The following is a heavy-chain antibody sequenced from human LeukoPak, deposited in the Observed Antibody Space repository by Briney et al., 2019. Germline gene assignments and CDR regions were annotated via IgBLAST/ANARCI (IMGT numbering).Heavy chain of an antibody. Sequence: GGSLRLSCEASGLIFSNYWMAWVRQAPGKGLEWVANIKEDGSDKNYVESMKGRYTISRDNAQNSLYLQMNRLGVEDKAVYYCARDAGYGYDRFDYWGQGTQVTVSS. CDR1: GLIFSNYW. J-gene: IGHJ4*02. D-gene: IGHD5-18*01. V-gene: IGHV3-7*01. CDR2: IKEDGSDK. CDR3: ARDAGYGYDRFDY.